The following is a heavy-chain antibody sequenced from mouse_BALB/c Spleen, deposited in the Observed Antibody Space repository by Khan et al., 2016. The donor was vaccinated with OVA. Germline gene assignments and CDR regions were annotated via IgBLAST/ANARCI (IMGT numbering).Heavy chain of an antibody. J-gene: IGHJ3*01. Sequence: EVKLLESGPGLVKPSQSLSLTCAVTGYSITSESAWNWIRQFPGNKLEWMGYIHYSGNTRYNPSLKNRISITRDTSKNQFFLQLNSVTTEDTATCYCTRKDYYDYDPFPYWGQGTLVTVSA. CDR3: TRKDYYDYDPFPY. D-gene: IGHD2-4*01. CDR2: IHYSGNT. CDR1: GYSITSESA. V-gene: IGHV3-2*02.